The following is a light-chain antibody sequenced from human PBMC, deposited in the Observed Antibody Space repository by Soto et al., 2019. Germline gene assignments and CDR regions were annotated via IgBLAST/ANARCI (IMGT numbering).Light chain of an antibody. CDR2: KAS. J-gene: IGKJ1*01. CDR3: QHYNSYSEA. Sequence: DIQLTQCPSTLYGSVGDRVTLTCRARHTISMCFAWYPQKLGKAPKPLIYKASTLKSGVPSRFRGTGSGTEITIILRSVKPDDGATDYGQHYNSYSEAFCPGTKGDIK. V-gene: IGKV1-5*03. CDR1: HTISMC.